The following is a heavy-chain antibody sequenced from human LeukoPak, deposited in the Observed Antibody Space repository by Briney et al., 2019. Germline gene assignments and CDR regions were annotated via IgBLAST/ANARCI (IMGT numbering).Heavy chain of an antibody. J-gene: IGHJ5*02. CDR3: ARDTQTYGDYELADNWFDP. D-gene: IGHD4-17*01. V-gene: IGHV1-18*01. Sequence: ASVKVSCKASGYTFTSYGISWVRQAPGQGLEWMGWISAYNGNTNYAQKLQGRVTMTTDTSTSTAYMELRSLRSDDTAVYYCARDTQTYGDYELADNWFDPWGQGTLVTVSS. CDR2: ISAYNGNT. CDR1: GYTFTSYG.